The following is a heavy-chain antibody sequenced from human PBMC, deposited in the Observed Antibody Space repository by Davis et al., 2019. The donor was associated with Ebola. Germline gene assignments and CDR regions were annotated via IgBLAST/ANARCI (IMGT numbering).Heavy chain of an antibody. V-gene: IGHV3-13*01. D-gene: IGHD2-15*01. J-gene: IGHJ6*02. CDR1: GFTFSSYD. Sequence: GESLKISCAASGFTFSSYDMHWVRQATGKGLEWVSAIGTAGDTYYPGSVKGRFTISRHNSKNTLYLQMNSLRAEDTAVYYCTTASGGGSRLSYYYGMDVWGQGTTVTVSS. CDR3: TTASGGGSRLSYYYGMDV. CDR2: IGTAGDT.